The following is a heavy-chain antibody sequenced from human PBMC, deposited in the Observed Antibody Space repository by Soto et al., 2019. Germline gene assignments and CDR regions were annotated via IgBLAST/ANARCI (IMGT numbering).Heavy chain of an antibody. V-gene: IGHV1-8*01. Sequence: ASLKVSCKASGYTFTSYDINWVRQATGQGLEWMGWMNPNSGNTGYAQKFQGRVTMTRNTSISTAYMELSSLRSEDTAVYYCARILTEYYYYYGMDVWGQGTTVTVSS. J-gene: IGHJ6*02. CDR1: GYTFTSYD. D-gene: IGHD1-20*01. CDR2: MNPNSGNT. CDR3: ARILTEYYYYYGMDV.